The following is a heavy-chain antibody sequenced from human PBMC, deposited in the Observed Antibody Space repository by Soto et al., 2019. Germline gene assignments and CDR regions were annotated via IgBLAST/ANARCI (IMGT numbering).Heavy chain of an antibody. D-gene: IGHD3-16*01. Sequence: PSETLSLTCTVSGGSISSYYWSWIRQPPGKGLEWIGYIYYSGSTNYNPSLKSRVTISVDTSKNQFSLKLSSVTAADTAVYYCAREDYVWGSQAPSFDYWGQGTLVTVSS. CDR3: AREDYVWGSQAPSFDY. V-gene: IGHV4-59*01. J-gene: IGHJ4*02. CDR2: IYYSGST. CDR1: GGSISSYY.